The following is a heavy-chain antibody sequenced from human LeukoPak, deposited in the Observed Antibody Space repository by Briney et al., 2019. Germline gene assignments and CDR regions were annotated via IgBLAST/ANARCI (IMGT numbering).Heavy chain of an antibody. CDR2: ISSSSSTI. J-gene: IGHJ3*02. V-gene: IGHV3-48*04. CDR3: AREPDLAYCGGDCYSGYDAFDI. Sequence: GWSLRLSCAASGFTFSSYSMNWVRQAPGKGLEWVSYISSSSSTIYYADSVKGRFTISRDNAKNSLYLQMNSLRAEDTAVYYCAREPDLAYCGGDCYSGYDAFDIWGQGTMVTVSS. CDR1: GFTFSSYS. D-gene: IGHD2-21*02.